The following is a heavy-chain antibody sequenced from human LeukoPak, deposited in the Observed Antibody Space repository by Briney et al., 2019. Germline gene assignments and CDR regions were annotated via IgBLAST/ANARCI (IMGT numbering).Heavy chain of an antibody. D-gene: IGHD3-10*01. CDR3: ARGRFGELFPFDY. CDR2: MYYSGST. V-gene: IGHV4-61*01. Sequence: SETLSLTCTVSGSSIRSGFYWVWIRQPPGKGLEWIGYMYYSGSTNYNPSLKSRVTISLDTSKNQFSLKLSSVTAADTAVYYCARGRFGELFPFDYWGQGTLVTVSS. J-gene: IGHJ4*02. CDR1: GSSIRSGFY.